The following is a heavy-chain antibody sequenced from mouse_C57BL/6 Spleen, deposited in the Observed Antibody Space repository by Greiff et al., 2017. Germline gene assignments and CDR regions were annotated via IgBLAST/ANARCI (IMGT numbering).Heavy chain of an antibody. D-gene: IGHD2-4*01. CDR3: ASYDYDGGVDY. J-gene: IGHJ2*01. CDR2: INPNNGGT. V-gene: IGHV1-26*01. CDR1: GYTFTDYY. Sequence: EVQLQQSGPELVKPGASVKISCKASGYTFTDYYMNWVKQSHGKSLEWIGDINPNNGGTSYNQKFKGKATLTVDKSSSTAYMELRSLTSEDSAVYYCASYDYDGGVDYWGQGTTLTVSS.